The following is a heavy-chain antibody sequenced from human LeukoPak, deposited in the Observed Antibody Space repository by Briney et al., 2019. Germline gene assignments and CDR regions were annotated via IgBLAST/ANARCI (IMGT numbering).Heavy chain of an antibody. Sequence: SETLSLTCAVYGGSFSGYYWNWIRQPPGKGLEWIGEINHSGSTNYNPSLKSRVTFSVDTSKNQFSLKLSSVTAADTAVYYCARGLVLGYCSSTSCTPKKHFDYWGQGTLVTVSS. CDR3: ARGLVLGYCSSTSCTPKKHFDY. D-gene: IGHD2-2*01. CDR1: GGSFSGYY. CDR2: INHSGST. J-gene: IGHJ4*02. V-gene: IGHV4-34*01.